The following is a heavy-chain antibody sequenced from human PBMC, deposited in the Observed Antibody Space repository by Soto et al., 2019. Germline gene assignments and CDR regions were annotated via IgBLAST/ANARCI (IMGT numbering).Heavy chain of an antibody. CDR1: GYMFTING. CDR2: ISTNSGNT. V-gene: IGHV1-18*01. Sequence: QVQVVQSGSEVKKPGASVKVSCKTSGYMFTINGISWVRQVPGQGLEWMGWISTNSGNTKFAQNFQDRVTLTTDTSTSTAYMELRSLRSDDRAIYYCARDKDWDLDNWGQGNLVSVSS. J-gene: IGHJ4*02. D-gene: IGHD3-9*01. CDR3: ARDKDWDLDN.